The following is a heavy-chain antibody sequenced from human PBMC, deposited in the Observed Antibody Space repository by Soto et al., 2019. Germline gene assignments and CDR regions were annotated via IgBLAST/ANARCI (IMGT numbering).Heavy chain of an antibody. CDR2: INHSGST. Sequence: PSETLSLTXAVYGGSFSGYYWSWIRQPPGKGLEWIGEINHSGSTNYNPSLKSRVTISVDTSKNQFSLKLSSVTAADTAVYYCARARRAYYDFWSGYPAFDYWGQGTLVTVSS. D-gene: IGHD3-3*01. J-gene: IGHJ4*02. V-gene: IGHV4-34*01. CDR1: GGSFSGYY. CDR3: ARARRAYYDFWSGYPAFDY.